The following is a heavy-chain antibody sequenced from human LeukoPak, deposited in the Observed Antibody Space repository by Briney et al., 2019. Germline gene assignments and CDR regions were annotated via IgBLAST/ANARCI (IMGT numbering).Heavy chain of an antibody. Sequence: GGSLRLSCAASGFTFSSYGMHWVRQAPGKGLEWVAVISYDGSNKYYADSVKGRFTISRDNSKNTLYLQMNSLRAEDTAVYYCAKDGRVLRYFDWLSNDDNWFDPWGQGTLVTISS. CDR3: AKDGRVLRYFDWLSNDDNWFDP. CDR2: ISYDGSNK. J-gene: IGHJ5*02. CDR1: GFTFSSYG. D-gene: IGHD3-9*01. V-gene: IGHV3-30*18.